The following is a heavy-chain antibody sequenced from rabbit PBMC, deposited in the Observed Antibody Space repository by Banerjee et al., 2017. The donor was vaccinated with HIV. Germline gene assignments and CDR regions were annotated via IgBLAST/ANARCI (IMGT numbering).Heavy chain of an antibody. J-gene: IGHJ3*01. D-gene: IGHD1-1*01. Sequence: QEQLVESGGGLVKPEGSLTLTCKASGSDISSNAMCWVRQAPGKGLELIACIYTSSGSTWYASWAKGRFTISKTSSTTVTLQMTSLTAADTATYFCGRRAPGRSGYDLWGQGTLVTVS. CDR2: IYTSSGST. CDR3: GRRAPGRSGYDL. CDR1: GSDISSNA. V-gene: IGHV1S45*01.